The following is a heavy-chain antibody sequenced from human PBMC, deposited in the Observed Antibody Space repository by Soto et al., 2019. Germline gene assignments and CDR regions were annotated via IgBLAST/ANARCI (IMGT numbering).Heavy chain of an antibody. J-gene: IGHJ4*02. CDR3: ARDRSGGYGEYDFDY. Sequence: EVQLVESGGGLVKPGGSLRLSCAASGFTFSSYSMNWVRQAPGKGLEWVSSISSSSSYIYYADSVKGRFTISRDNAKNSLYLQMNSLRAEDTAVYYCARDRSGGYGEYDFDYWGQGTLVTVSS. CDR1: GFTFSSYS. CDR2: ISSSSSYI. V-gene: IGHV3-21*01. D-gene: IGHD2-15*01.